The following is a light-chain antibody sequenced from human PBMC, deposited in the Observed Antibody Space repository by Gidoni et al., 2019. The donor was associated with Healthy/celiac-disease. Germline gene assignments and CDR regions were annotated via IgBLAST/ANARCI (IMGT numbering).Light chain of an antibody. CDR1: QVISSY. V-gene: IGKV1-8*01. J-gene: IGKJ1*01. CDR3: QQYYSYPRT. Sequence: AIRMTQSPSSFSASTGDRVTITCRASQVISSYLAWYQQQPEKAPKLLIYAASTLQSGVPSRFSGSGSRTDFTLTISCLQSEDFATYYCQQYYSYPRTFGQGTKVEIK. CDR2: AAS.